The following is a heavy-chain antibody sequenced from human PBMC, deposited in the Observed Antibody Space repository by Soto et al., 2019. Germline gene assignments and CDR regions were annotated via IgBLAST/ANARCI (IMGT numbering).Heavy chain of an antibody. CDR3: TSAPGGSGSSQFDP. Sequence: GGSLGLSCAASGFTFSGSAMHWVRQASGKWLEWVGRIRSKANSYATAYAASVQGRFTISRDDSKNTAYLQMNSLKTEDTAVYYCTSAPGGSGSSQFDPWGQGTLVTVSS. V-gene: IGHV3-73*01. D-gene: IGHD3-10*01. J-gene: IGHJ5*02. CDR1: GFTFSGSA. CDR2: IRSKANSYAT.